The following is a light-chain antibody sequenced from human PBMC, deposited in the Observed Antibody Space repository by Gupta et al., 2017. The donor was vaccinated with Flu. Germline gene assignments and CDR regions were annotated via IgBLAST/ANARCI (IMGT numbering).Light chain of an antibody. V-gene: IGLV2-23*02. CDR3: SSYAGRSSWV. CDR1: SGDVGSYDL. CDR2: EVT. J-gene: IGLJ3*02. Sequence: TSGDVGSYDLVSWYQLHPVKVPKLILYEVTERPSGVSHRFSGSKSGNTASLTSSGLQAEDEFDYYCSSYAGRSSWVFGGGTKLTVL.